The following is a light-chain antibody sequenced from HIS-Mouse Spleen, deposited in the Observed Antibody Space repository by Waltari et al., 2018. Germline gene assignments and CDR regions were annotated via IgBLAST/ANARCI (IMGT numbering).Light chain of an antibody. Sequence: QSALTQPSPVSGSPGPSTTISRPGTSSCRGSYHLVPWYQQHPGKAPKLMIYEGSKRPSGVSNRFSGSKSGNTASLTISGLQAEDEADYYCCSYAGSGTWVFGGGTKLTVL. CDR2: EGS. CDR1: SSCRGSYHL. CDR3: CSYAGSGTWV. J-gene: IGLJ3*02. V-gene: IGLV2-23*01.